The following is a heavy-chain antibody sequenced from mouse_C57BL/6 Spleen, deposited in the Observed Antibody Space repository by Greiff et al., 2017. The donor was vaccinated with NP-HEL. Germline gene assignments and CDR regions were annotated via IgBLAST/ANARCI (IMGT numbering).Heavy chain of an antibody. Sequence: VQLQQSGAELMKPGASVKLSCKATGYTFPGYWIAWVKQRPGHGLEWIGEILPGSGSTNFNEKFKGKATFTADTSYNTAYMQLSSLTTEDSAIYYCAREGGTGDWFAYWGQGTLVTVSA. CDR2: ILPGSGST. CDR3: AREGGTGDWFAY. V-gene: IGHV1-9*01. CDR1: GYTFPGYW. D-gene: IGHD3-3*01. J-gene: IGHJ3*01.